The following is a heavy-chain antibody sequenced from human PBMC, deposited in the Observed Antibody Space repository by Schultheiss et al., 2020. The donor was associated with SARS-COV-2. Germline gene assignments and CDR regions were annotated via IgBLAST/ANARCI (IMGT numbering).Heavy chain of an antibody. J-gene: IGHJ4*02. CDR1: GGSISSGGYY. D-gene: IGHD1-26*01. V-gene: IGHV4-31*03. Sequence: LRLSCTVSGGSISSGGYYWSWIRQHPGKGLEWIGYIYYSGSTYYNPSLKSRVTISVDTSKNQFSLKLSSVTAADTAVYYCAIVGATQTFDYWGQGTLVTVSS. CDR3: AIVGATQTFDY. CDR2: IYYSGST.